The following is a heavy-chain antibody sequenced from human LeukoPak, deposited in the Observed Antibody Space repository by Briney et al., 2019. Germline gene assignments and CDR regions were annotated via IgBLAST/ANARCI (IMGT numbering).Heavy chain of an antibody. J-gene: IGHJ6*02. CDR3: ARVRVATGPDYYYGMDV. D-gene: IGHD5-12*01. CDR1: GGFPSVYH. CDR2: INHSGST. V-gene: IGHV4-34*01. Sequence: SETLSLTCAVYGGFPSVYHSSWIRQPPGRGLEWSGEINHSGSTNYNPSLKSRVPILVDTSKDQFSLKLSSVAAAETAVYYCARVRVATGPDYYYGMDVWGRGTTVTVSS.